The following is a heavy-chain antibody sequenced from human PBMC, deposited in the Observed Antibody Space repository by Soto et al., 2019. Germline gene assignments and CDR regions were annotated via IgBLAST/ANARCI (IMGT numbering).Heavy chain of an antibody. D-gene: IGHD5-12*01. CDR3: ARGRAGNLCPVDY. CDR2: ISNAGSNT. Sequence: QVQLVESGGGVVQPGRSLRLSCAASGFTFRMFAKHWVRQAPGKGLEWVAVISNAGSNTFYADSVQCRFTISRVHSKNTLFLQMISLRTGDTAVYYCARGRAGNLCPVDYWGQGTLITVSS. J-gene: IGHJ4*02. V-gene: IGHV3-30-3*01. CDR1: GFTFRMFA.